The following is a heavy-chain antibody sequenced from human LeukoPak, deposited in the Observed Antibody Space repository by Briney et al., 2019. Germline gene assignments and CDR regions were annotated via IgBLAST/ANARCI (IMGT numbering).Heavy chain of an antibody. CDR3: ARAPASSSPMDV. CDR1: GYTFTGYY. J-gene: IGHJ6*04. Sequence: GASVKVSCKASGYTFTGYYMHWVRQAPGQGLEWMGWINPNSGDTNYAQKFQGRVTITTDESTSTAYMELSSLRSEDTAVYYCARAPASSSPMDVWGKGTTVTVSS. V-gene: IGHV1-2*02. D-gene: IGHD6-6*01. CDR2: INPNSGDT.